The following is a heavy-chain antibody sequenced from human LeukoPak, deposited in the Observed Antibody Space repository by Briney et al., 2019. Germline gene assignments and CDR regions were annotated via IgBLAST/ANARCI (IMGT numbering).Heavy chain of an antibody. V-gene: IGHV4-30-2*01. D-gene: IGHD1-26*01. CDR3: ARGVGATVSIFDY. CDR1: GGSLSSGSYS. CDR2: IYHSGST. J-gene: IGHJ4*02. Sequence: PSETLSLTCAVSGGSLSSGSYSWSWLRQPPGTGLEWIGYIYHSGSTYYNPSLKSRVTISVDRSKNQFSLKLSSVAAADTAVYYCARGVGATVSIFDYWGQGTLVTVSS.